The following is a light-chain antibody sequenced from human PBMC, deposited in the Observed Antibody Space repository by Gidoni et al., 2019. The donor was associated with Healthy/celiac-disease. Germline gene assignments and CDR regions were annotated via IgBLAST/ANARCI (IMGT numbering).Light chain of an antibody. CDR2: YAS. Sequence: EIVLTQSPATLSLSPGERATLSCRAIQIVSSYLAWYQQKPGHAPRLLIYYASNRATGIPATFSGSGSGTDFTLTISSLEPEDFAVYYCQQRSNWPLTFGGGTKVEIK. CDR3: QQRSNWPLT. V-gene: IGKV3-11*01. CDR1: QIVSSY. J-gene: IGKJ4*01.